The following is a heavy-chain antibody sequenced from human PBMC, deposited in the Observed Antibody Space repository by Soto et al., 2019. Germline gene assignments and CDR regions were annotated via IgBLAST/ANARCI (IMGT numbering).Heavy chain of an antibody. CDR1: GFSVSDNY. D-gene: IGHD6-19*01. V-gene: IGHV3-66*01. CDR3: ATDPGYGSGVSFDP. CDR2: IYSSGDT. Sequence: EVQLVESGGGLVQPGGSLRLSCAASGFSVSDNYMSWVRQAPGKGLEWISVIYSSGDTYYADSVKGRLTISRNNSRNTLYLQINDLRVEDTAIYYCATDPGYGSGVSFDPWGQGIPVTVSS. J-gene: IGHJ5*02.